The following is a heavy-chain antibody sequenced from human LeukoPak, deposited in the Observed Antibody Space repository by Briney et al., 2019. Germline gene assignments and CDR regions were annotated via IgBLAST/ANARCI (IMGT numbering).Heavy chain of an antibody. CDR3: ARDCWHGDRGYDY. J-gene: IGHJ4*02. V-gene: IGHV4-39*07. D-gene: IGHD4-17*01. Sequence: PSETLSLTCTVSGGSISSSSYYWGWIRQPPGKGLEWIGSIYYSGSTYYNPSLKSRVTISVDTSKNQFSLKLSSVTAADTAVYYCARDCWHGDRGYDYWGQGTLVTVSS. CDR2: IYYSGST. CDR1: GGSISSSSYY.